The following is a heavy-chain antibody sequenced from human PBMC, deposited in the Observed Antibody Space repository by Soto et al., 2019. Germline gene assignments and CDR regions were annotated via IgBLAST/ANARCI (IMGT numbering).Heavy chain of an antibody. Sequence: EVQLVESGGGLVQPGGSLRLSCVASGLVASGLNFGNTWMHWVRQPPGKGLVWVSYINSDGTTTTYADSVKGRFTISRDNAKNTVFLQMDNLRVEDTAVYYCARDWSYSYPSWGQRTLVTVSS. CDR2: INSDGTTT. CDR1: GLVASGLNFGNTW. J-gene: IGHJ4*02. D-gene: IGHD5-18*01. V-gene: IGHV3-74*01. CDR3: ARDWSYSYPS.